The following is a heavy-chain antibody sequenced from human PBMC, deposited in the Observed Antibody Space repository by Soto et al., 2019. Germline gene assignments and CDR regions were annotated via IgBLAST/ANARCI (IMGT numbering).Heavy chain of an antibody. CDR3: ARDLEPYCTNGVCPLWFDR. J-gene: IGHJ5*02. D-gene: IGHD2-8*01. Sequence: QVQLVQSGAEVKKPGASVKVSCKASGYTFTSYGISWVRQAPGQGLEWMGWISAYNGNTNYAQKLQGRVTMTTDTSTSTAYMELRRLRSDDTAVYYCARDLEPYCTNGVCPLWFDRWGQGALVTVSS. V-gene: IGHV1-18*01. CDR1: GYTFTSYG. CDR2: ISAYNGNT.